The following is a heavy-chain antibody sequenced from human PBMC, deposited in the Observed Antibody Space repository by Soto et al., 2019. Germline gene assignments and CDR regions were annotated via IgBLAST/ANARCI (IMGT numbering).Heavy chain of an antibody. J-gene: IGHJ3*02. CDR1: GGSISSYY. Sequence: QVQLQESGPGLVKPSETLSLTCTVSGGSISSYYWSWIRQPAGKGLEWIGRIYTSGSTNDHPSLKSRVTMYVDTSNNQLSLKMSSVTAADTAVYYCASATYYYGSGSYYNAWAFDIWGQGTMVTVSS. CDR3: ASATYYYGSGSYYNAWAFDI. D-gene: IGHD3-10*01. CDR2: IYTSGST. V-gene: IGHV4-4*07.